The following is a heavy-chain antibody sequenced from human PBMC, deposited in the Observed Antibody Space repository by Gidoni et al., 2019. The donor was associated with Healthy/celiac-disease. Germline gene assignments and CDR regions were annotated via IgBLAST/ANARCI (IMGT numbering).Heavy chain of an antibody. J-gene: IGHJ2*01. CDR1: GGSISSSSYY. Sequence: QLQLQESGPGLVKPSETLSLTCTVPGGSISSSSYYWGWIRQPPGKGLEWIGSIYYSGSTYYNPSLKSRVTISVDTSKNQFSLKLSSVTAADTAVYYCARHGPPDHGGIWYFDLWGRGTLVTVSS. CDR2: IYYSGST. CDR3: ARHGPPDHGGIWYFDL. V-gene: IGHV4-39*01.